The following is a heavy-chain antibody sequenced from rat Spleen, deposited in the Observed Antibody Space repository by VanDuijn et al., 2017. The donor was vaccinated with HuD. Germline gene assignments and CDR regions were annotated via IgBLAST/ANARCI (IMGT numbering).Heavy chain of an antibody. CDR3: ARRGQWVGY. D-gene: IGHD1-1*01. Sequence: EVQLVESGGGLVQPGRSMKLSCAASGFTFSNYYMAWVRQSPTKGLEWVASISNGGGKTYYRDSVKGRFTISRDNAKSTLYLQMDSMRSEDTATYYCARRGQWVGYWGQGVMVTVSS. CDR2: ISNGGGKT. CDR1: GFTFSNYY. V-gene: IGHV5-25*01. J-gene: IGHJ2*01.